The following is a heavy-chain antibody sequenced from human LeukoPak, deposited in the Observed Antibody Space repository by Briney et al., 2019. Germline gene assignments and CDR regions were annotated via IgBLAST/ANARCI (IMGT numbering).Heavy chain of an antibody. J-gene: IGHJ6*02. Sequence: KAGGSLRLSCAASGFTFSDYYMSWIRQAPGKGLEWVSYISSSSSYTNYADSVKGRFTISRDNAKNSLYLQMNSLRAEDTAVYYCARDAPHCTNGVCSHYGMDVWGQGTTVTVSS. V-gene: IGHV3-11*06. CDR1: GFTFSDYY. CDR3: ARDAPHCTNGVCSHYGMDV. CDR2: ISSSSSYT. D-gene: IGHD2-8*01.